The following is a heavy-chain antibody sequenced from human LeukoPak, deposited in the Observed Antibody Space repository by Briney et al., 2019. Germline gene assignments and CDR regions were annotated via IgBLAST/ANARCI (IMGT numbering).Heavy chain of an antibody. J-gene: IGHJ4*02. Sequence: GGSLRPSCPPFGSTLASFAMSWVGQPQGRGRGWASPISTGGGSTYYADSVKGRFTISRDNSKNTLYLQMNSLRVEDTAVYYCANGYRYCSNTRCDFDYWGQGTLVTVSS. D-gene: IGHD2-2*01. CDR2: ISTGGGST. CDR3: ANGYRYCSNTRCDFDY. CDR1: GSTLASFA. V-gene: IGHV3-23*01.